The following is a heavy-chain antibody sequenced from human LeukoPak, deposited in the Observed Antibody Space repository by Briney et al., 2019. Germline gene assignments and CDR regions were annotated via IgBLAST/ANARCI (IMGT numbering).Heavy chain of an antibody. CDR2: IYYTGST. CDR1: GGSISSYY. CDR3: ARLDSIYYYYYMDV. Sequence: SETLSLTCTVSGGSISSYYWSWIRQPPGKGLEWIAYIYYTGSTSYNPSLKSRITMSVDTSKNQFSLRLTSVTAADTAVYYCARLDSIYYYYYMDVWGKGTTVTVSS. J-gene: IGHJ6*03. D-gene: IGHD3-9*01. V-gene: IGHV4-59*01.